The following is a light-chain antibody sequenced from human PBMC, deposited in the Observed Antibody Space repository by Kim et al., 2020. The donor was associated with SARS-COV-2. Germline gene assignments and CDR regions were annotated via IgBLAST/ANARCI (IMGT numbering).Light chain of an antibody. V-gene: IGKV1-9*01. CDR2: AAS. CDR3: QQLNSFPLT. Sequence: IHLTQSPSSLSASVGDRVTITCRASQGISSHLAWYQQKPGKAPQVLIYAASTLQSGVPSRFSGSGSGTDFTLTISSLQPEDFATYHCQQLNSFPLTFGGGTKVEIK. J-gene: IGKJ4*01. CDR1: QGISSH.